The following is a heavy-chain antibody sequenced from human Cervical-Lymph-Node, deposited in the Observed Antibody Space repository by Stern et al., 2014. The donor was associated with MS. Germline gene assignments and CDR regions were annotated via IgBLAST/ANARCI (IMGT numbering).Heavy chain of an antibody. CDR2: ISGSSSTK. Sequence: EVQLLESGGGLVQPGGSLRLSCAASGFTFDSYSMNWVRQAPGKGLEWISYISGSSSTKYYADSVQGRFIVSRDNAKNSLYLQMNSLRAEDTAVYYCVRGGQSYGSPHYWGQGTLVTVSS. CDR3: VRGGQSYGSPHY. V-gene: IGHV3-48*01. J-gene: IGHJ4*02. D-gene: IGHD5-18*01. CDR1: GFTFDSYS.